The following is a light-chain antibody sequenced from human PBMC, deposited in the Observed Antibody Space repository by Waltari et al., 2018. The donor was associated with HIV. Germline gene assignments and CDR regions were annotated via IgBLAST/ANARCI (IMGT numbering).Light chain of an antibody. J-gene: IGLJ2*01. CDR3: CSYAGSSTYVV. CDR2: EVS. V-gene: IGLV2-23*02. Sequence: QSALTQPASVSGSPGQSITISCNGTSSDVGSYNVFSWYQQNPGKAPKLIIYEVSKRPSGVSNRFSGSKSGNTASLTISGLQAEDEADYHCCSYAGSSTYVVFGGGTKLTVL. CDR1: SSDVGSYNV.